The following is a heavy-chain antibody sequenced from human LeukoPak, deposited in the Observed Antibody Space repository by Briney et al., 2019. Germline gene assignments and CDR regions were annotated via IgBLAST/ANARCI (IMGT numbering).Heavy chain of an antibody. Sequence: TTSETLSLTCTVSGGSISSSSYYWGWIRQPPGKGLEWIGSIYYSGSTYYNPSLKSRVTISVDTSRNQFSLKLSSVTAADTAVYYCARGAALSIAAAGTTDYFDYWGQGTLVTVSS. V-gene: IGHV4-39*07. CDR3: ARGAALSIAAAGTTDYFDY. D-gene: IGHD6-13*01. CDR1: GGSISSSSYY. CDR2: IYYSGST. J-gene: IGHJ4*02.